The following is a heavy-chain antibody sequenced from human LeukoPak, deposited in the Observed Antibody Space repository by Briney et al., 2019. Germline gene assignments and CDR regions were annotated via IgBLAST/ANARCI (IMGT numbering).Heavy chain of an antibody. D-gene: IGHD1-1*01. CDR2: ISYDGAST. V-gene: IGHV3-23*01. CDR3: ARRTVGTKDY. Sequence: PGGSLRLSCVASGFTFGDVVMSWVRQAPGKGLEWVSAISYDGASTDYADSVKGRFAISRDNSKNTLYLQMNSLRAEDTAVYYCARRTVGTKDYWGQGTQVTVSS. CDR1: GFTFGDVV. J-gene: IGHJ4*02.